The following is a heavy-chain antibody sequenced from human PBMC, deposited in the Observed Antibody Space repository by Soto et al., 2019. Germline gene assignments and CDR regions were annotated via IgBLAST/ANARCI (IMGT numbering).Heavy chain of an antibody. CDR2: INHSGNT. D-gene: IGHD3-3*01. J-gene: IGHJ6*03. Sequence: SETLPLTCAVYGGSFSGNFWTWIRQTPGKGLEWIGEINHSGNTNYNPSLKSRVSISVDASKNQFSLKLISVTAADTAVYFCARVPSSYDFWTGYQTKYYYMDVWGQGTTVTVSS. CDR1: GGSFSGNF. CDR3: ARVPSSYDFWTGYQTKYYYMDV. V-gene: IGHV4-34*01.